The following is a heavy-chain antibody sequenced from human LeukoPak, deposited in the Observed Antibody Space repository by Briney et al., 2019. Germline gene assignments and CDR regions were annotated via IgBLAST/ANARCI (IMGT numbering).Heavy chain of an antibody. CDR1: GFTFSNHY. CDR3: ARDHDYGPDY. CDR2: IKPDSVAT. D-gene: IGHD4/OR15-4a*01. V-gene: IGHV1-2*02. Sequence: GASVKVSCKTSGFTFSNHYMHWLRQAPGQGLEWMGWIKPDSVATNYAQKFQGRFTMSRDMSISTVYMELTSLTSDDTAMHWCARDHDYGPDYWGQGTLVTVSA. J-gene: IGHJ4*02.